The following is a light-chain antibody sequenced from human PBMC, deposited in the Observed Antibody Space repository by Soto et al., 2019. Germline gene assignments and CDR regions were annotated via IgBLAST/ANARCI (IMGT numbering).Light chain of an antibody. CDR1: QSVSSN. V-gene: IGKV3-15*01. CDR2: GAS. Sequence: EIVMTQSPATVSVSPGERVTLSCRASQSVSSNLAWYQQKPGQAPRLLISGASTRATGVPARFSGSGPGTEFTLTISSLQAEDFAIYCCQQYNTWPPTFGQGTKVEI. J-gene: IGKJ1*01. CDR3: QQYNTWPPT.